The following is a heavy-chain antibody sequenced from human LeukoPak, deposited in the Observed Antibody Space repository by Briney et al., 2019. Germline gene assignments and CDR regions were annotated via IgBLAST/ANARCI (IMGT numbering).Heavy chain of an antibody. D-gene: IGHD5-24*01. Sequence: SVKVSCKASGGTFSSYAISWVRQAPGQGPEWMGGIIPIFGTANYAQKFQGRVTITADESTSTAYMELSSLRSEDTAVYYCASAVEMATTADYWGQGTLVTVSS. CDR1: GGTFSSYA. CDR3: ASAVEMATTADY. CDR2: IIPIFGTA. J-gene: IGHJ4*02. V-gene: IGHV1-69*13.